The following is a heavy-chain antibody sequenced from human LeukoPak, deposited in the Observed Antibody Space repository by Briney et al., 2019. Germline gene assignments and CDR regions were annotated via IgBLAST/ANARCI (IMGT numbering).Heavy chain of an antibody. Sequence: PSETLSLTCTVSGYSISSGYYWGWIRQPPGKGLEWIGYIYHSGSTYYNPSLKSRVTISVDRSKNQFSLKLSSVTAADTAVYYCARRSSDDWYFDLWGRGTLVTVSS. J-gene: IGHJ2*01. CDR3: ARRSSDDWYFDL. D-gene: IGHD3-22*01. V-gene: IGHV4-38-2*02. CDR2: IYHSGST. CDR1: GYSISSGYY.